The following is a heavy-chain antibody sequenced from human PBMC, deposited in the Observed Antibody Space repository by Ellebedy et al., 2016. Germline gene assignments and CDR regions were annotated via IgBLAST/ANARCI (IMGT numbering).Heavy chain of an antibody. J-gene: IGHJ5*01. CDR1: GGSISSSNW. Sequence: SETLSLTCAVSGGSISSSNWWSWVRQPPGKGLEWIGEINHSGSTNYNPSLKSRVTISVDTSKNQFSLKLTSVTAADTAVYYCARHERVGYSTTWYVSWGQGTLVTVSS. V-gene: IGHV4-4*02. D-gene: IGHD2-8*01. CDR3: ARHERVGYSTTWYVS. CDR2: INHSGST.